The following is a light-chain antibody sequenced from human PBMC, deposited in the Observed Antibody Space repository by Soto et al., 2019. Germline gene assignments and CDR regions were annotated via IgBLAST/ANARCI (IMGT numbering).Light chain of an antibody. V-gene: IGKV3-11*01. Sequence: EIVLTQFPATLSLSPGERATLSCRASRGVSAYLAWYQKKPGQPPRLLIYDASSRATGSPARFSGSGFGTDFTLTLSSLEPEDFAVYYCQQSSNWPAVTFGPGTKVEIK. CDR2: DAS. J-gene: IGKJ3*01. CDR3: QQSSNWPAVT. CDR1: RGVSAY.